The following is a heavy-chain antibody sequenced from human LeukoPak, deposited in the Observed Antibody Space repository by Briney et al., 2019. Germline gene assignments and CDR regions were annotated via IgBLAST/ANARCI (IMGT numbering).Heavy chain of an antibody. CDR2: ISSSGSTI. J-gene: IGHJ5*02. Sequence: GGSLSLSCAASGFPFSDYYMSWIRQAPGKGLEWVSYISSSGSTIYYADSVKGRFTISRDNAKNSLYLQMNSLRAEDTAVYYCARSAPDSSSWYVPNWFDPWGQGTLVTVSS. CDR1: GFPFSDYY. V-gene: IGHV3-11*04. D-gene: IGHD6-13*01. CDR3: ARSAPDSSSWYVPNWFDP.